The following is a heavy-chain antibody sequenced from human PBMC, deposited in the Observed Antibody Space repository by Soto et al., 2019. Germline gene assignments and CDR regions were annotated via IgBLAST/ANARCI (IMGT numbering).Heavy chain of an antibody. J-gene: IGHJ4*02. Sequence: QVQLVQSGAEEKKPGASVKVYCKASGYTFTSYAMHWVRQAPGQRLEWMGWINAGNGNTKYSQKFQGRVTITRDTSASTAYMELSSLRSEDTAVYYCARSSGYDLIDDYWGQGTLVTVSS. CDR2: INAGNGNT. CDR1: GYTFTSYA. V-gene: IGHV1-3*05. D-gene: IGHD3-22*01. CDR3: ARSSGYDLIDDY.